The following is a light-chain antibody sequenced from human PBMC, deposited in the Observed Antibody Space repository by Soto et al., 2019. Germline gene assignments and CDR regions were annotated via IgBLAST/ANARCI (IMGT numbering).Light chain of an antibody. CDR3: QQYHIWPWT. CDR2: ETS. V-gene: IGKV3-15*01. J-gene: IGKJ1*01. Sequence: ATLSSRASQSVSSGYLAWCQQKPVQAPRLLVFETSANATGVPARLSGSGSGTDFTLTISSLPSEDFPVYRCQQYHIWPWTFGQGTKVDIK. CDR1: QSVSSGY.